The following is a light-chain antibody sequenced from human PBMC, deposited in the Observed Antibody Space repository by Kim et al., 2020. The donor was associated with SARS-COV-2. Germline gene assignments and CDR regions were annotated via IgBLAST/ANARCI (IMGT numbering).Light chain of an antibody. CDR3: QVWDMTTYHVV. CDR1: NIGSKN. Sequence: PGKTATITCGGDNIGSKNVHWYQRKPGQAPVLVIYYDTYRPSGIPERFSGSNSGNTATLTISRVEAGDEADYSCQVWDMTTYHVVFGGGTQLTVL. CDR2: YDT. V-gene: IGLV3-21*04. J-gene: IGLJ2*01.